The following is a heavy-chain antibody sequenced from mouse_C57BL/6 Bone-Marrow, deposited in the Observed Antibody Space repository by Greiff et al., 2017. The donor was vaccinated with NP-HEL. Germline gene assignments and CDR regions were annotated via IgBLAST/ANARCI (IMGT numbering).Heavy chain of an antibody. D-gene: IGHD1-1*01. J-gene: IGHJ2*01. CDR2: INPNNGGT. CDR3: ARCGYYGSSYDY. CDR1: GYTFTDYY. Sequence: SGPELVKPGASVKISCKASGYTFTDYYMNWVKQSHGKSLEWIGDINPNNGGTSYNQKFKGKATLTVDKSSSTAYMELRSLTSEDSAVYYCARCGYYGSSYDYWGQGTTLTVSS. V-gene: IGHV1-26*01.